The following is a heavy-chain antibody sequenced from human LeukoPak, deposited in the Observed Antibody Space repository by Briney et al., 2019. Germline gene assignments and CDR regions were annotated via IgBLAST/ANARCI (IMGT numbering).Heavy chain of an antibody. CDR1: GGSISSYY. J-gene: IGHJ6*02. D-gene: IGHD3-10*01. CDR3: ARGPLLWFGGGVLDV. CDR2: IYTSGST. Sequence: PSETLSLTCTVSGGSISSYYWSWIRQPAGKGLEWIGRIYTSGSTNYNPSLKSRVTMSVDTSKNQSSLKLSSVTAADTAVYYCARGPLLWFGGGVLDVWGQGTTVTVSS. V-gene: IGHV4-4*07.